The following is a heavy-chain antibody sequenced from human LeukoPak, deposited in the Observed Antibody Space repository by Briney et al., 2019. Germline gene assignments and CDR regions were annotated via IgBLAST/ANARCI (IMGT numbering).Heavy chain of an antibody. CDR2: ISYDGNSK. Sequence: GGSLRLSCVATGFTHTNYAMHWVRQAPGKGLEWVAVISYDGNSKHHADSVKDRFTISRDNSKNTLYLQMNSLRVEDTAVYYCVRTYNYGSGKYGSFDSWGQGTLVTVSS. CDR1: GFTHTNYA. D-gene: IGHD3-10*01. CDR3: VRTYNYGSGKYGSFDS. J-gene: IGHJ4*02. V-gene: IGHV3-30*04.